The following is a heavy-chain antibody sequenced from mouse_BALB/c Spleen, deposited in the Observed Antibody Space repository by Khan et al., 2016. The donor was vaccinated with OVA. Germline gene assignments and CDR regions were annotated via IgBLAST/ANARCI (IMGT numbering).Heavy chain of an antibody. V-gene: IGHV1-4*01. CDR1: GYTFTTYR. CDR3: TRDRIDY. Sequence: QVQLKQSGAELAKPGASVKMSCKASGYTFTTYRMHWIKQRPGQGLEWIGYINPTSGYTDYNEKFKDRATLSADKSSSTAYMQLTSLTSEDSAVYYCTRDRIDYWGQGTTLTVSS. CDR2: INPTSGYT. J-gene: IGHJ2*01.